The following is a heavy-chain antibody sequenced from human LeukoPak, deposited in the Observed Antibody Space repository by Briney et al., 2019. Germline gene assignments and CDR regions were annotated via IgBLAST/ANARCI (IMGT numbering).Heavy chain of an antibody. CDR2: ISYSGSI. CDR1: GGSISSYY. Sequence: PSETLSLTRTVSGGSISSYYWTWIRQPPGKGLEWIGYISYSGSIKYNPSLKSRVTMSVDTSKNQFSLRLSSVIAADTAVYYCARYYDFWSGFFDYWGQGTVVTVSS. J-gene: IGHJ4*02. D-gene: IGHD3-3*01. CDR3: ARYYDFWSGFFDY. V-gene: IGHV4-59*01.